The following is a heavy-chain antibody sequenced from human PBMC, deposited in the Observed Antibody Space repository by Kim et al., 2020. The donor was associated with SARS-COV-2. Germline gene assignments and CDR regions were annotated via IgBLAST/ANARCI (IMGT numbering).Heavy chain of an antibody. D-gene: IGHD3-22*01. CDR3: AVSYYDGTNYYTDY. J-gene: IGHJ4*02. CDR2: IYYSGST. CDR1: GGSVSSGNYY. V-gene: IGHV4-61*01. Sequence: SETLSLTCTVSGGSVSSGNYYWSWIRQPPGKGLEWIGYIYYSGSTIYNPSLESRVTISVDTSKNQFSLKLNSVTTADTAMYYCAVSYYDGTNYYTDYWGQGSLVTVSS.